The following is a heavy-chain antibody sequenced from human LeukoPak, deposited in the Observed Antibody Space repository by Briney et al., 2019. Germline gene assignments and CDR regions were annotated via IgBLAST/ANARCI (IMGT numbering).Heavy chain of an antibody. CDR3: ARDEMDSLDY. V-gene: IGHV1-46*01. CDR1: GYTFTSYY. CDR2: INPSGGNT. D-gene: IGHD5-24*01. J-gene: IGHJ4*02. Sequence: ASVKVSCKASGYTFTSYYLHWVRQTPGQGLEWMGIINPSGGNTNYAQKFQDRVTMTRDTSTSIVYMQLSSLRSEDTAVYYCARDEMDSLDYWGQGTLVTVSS.